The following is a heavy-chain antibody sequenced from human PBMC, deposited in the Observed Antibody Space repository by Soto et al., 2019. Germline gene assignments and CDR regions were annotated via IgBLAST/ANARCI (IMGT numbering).Heavy chain of an antibody. J-gene: IGHJ6*02. CDR1: GFTFSSYA. D-gene: IGHD2-15*01. CDR2: ISGSGGST. Sequence: QPGGSLRLSCAASGFTFSSYAMSWVRQAPGKGLEWVSAISGSGGSTYYADSVKGRFTISRDNSKNTLYLQMNSLRAEDTAVYYCAKSNRAGIRYCSGGSCYEGYYGMDVWGQGTTVTVSS. CDR3: AKSNRAGIRYCSGGSCYEGYYGMDV. V-gene: IGHV3-23*01.